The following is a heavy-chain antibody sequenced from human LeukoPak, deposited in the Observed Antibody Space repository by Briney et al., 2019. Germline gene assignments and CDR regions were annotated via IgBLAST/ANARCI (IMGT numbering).Heavy chain of an antibody. D-gene: IGHD5-18*01. CDR3: ARDWIQLWQITRTYYYYYMDV. J-gene: IGHJ6*03. CDR1: SYTFTRYG. Sequence: ASVKVSCKASSYTFTRYGISWVRQAPGQGLEWMGWISGSNGNTNYAQKFQGRVSMTTDTSTSTAYMELRSLRSDDTAVYYCARDWIQLWQITRTYYYYYMDVWGKGTTVTVSS. CDR2: ISGSNGNT. V-gene: IGHV1-18*01.